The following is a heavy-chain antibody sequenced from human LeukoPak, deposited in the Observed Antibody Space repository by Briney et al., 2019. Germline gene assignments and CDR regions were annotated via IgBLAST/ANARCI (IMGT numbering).Heavy chain of an antibody. D-gene: IGHD1-26*01. CDR3: ARDRRGSFYTFDL. J-gene: IGHJ3*01. V-gene: IGHV4-59*01. Sequence: PSETLSLTCSVSGASLNGYFWNWVRQTPEKGLEWIGYVSHTGATTSIPTLKSRVSITIDTSKSQISLTMTSVTAADSALYYCARDRRGSFYTFDLWGPGTIVSVS. CDR2: VSHTGAT. CDR1: GASLNGYF.